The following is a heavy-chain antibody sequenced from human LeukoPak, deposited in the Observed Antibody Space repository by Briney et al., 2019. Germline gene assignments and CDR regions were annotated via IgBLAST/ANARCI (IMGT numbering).Heavy chain of an antibody. V-gene: IGHV3-23*01. CDR1: GFTFSSYA. D-gene: IGHD2-15*01. Sequence: GGSLRLSCAASGFTFSSYAMTWVRQAPRKGLEWVSSISGTGGRTFYADSVKGRFTISRDNSKNTLYLQMNSLRAEDTAIYYCAKEREAYCSGGSCYGSDKLFPADYWGQGTLVTVSS. CDR3: AKEREAYCSGGSCYGSDKLFPADY. CDR2: ISGTGGRT. J-gene: IGHJ4*02.